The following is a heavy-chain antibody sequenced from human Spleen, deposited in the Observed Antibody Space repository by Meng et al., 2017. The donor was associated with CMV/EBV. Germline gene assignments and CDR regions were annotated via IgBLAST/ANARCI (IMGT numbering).Heavy chain of an antibody. J-gene: IGHJ3*02. V-gene: IGHV3-9*03. D-gene: IGHD3-3*01. CDR2: ISWNSVNI. CDR1: GFTFDDYA. Sequence: SCAASGFTFDDYAMHWVRQAPGKGLEWVSGISWNSVNIAYADSVKGRFTISRDNAKNSLYLQMNSLRAEDMALYYCAKASLKDFWSGYTAFDIWGQGTMVTVSS. CDR3: AKASLKDFWSGYTAFDI.